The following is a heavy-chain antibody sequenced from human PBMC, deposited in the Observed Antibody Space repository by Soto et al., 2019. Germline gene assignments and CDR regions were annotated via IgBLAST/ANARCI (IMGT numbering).Heavy chain of an antibody. CDR1: GGSXSSGSYY. CDR2: IYYSGST. D-gene: IGHD6-6*01. J-gene: IGHJ6*02. Sequence: SETLSLTCTVSGGSXSSGSYYWSWIRQPPGKELEWIGYIYYSGSTNYNPSLKSRVTISVDTSKNQFSLKLSSVTAADTAVYYCSRDGPTLHARTASHGMDVWGQGTTVTVSS. CDR3: SRDGPTLHARTASHGMDV. V-gene: IGHV4-61*01.